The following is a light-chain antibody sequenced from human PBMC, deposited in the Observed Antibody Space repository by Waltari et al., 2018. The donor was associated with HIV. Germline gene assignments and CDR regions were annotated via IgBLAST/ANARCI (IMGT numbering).Light chain of an antibody. CDR3: QQFNSFPFT. Sequence: DIQMTQSPSSVSASVGDRVPITCRASQSIGNSLAWYQQKPGQAPKLLINSASSLQSGVQSRFSDSGSGTDFTLTINSLQPEDFTTYYCQQFNSFPFTFGPGTKVDVK. V-gene: IGKV1-12*02. J-gene: IGKJ3*01. CDR2: SAS. CDR1: QSIGNS.